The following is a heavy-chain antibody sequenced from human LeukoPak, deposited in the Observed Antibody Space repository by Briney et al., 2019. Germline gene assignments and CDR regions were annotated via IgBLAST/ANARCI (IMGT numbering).Heavy chain of an antibody. V-gene: IGHV4-61*02. D-gene: IGHD1-26*01. Sequence: SETLSLTCTVSGGSISSGSYYWSWIRQPAGKGLEWIGRIYTSGSTNYNPSLKSRVTISVDTSKNQFSLKLKFVSAAGTAVYYCARQGAAAPNVFDYWGQGTLVTVSS. CDR2: IYTSGST. J-gene: IGHJ4*02. CDR3: ARQGAAAPNVFDY. CDR1: GGSISSGSYY.